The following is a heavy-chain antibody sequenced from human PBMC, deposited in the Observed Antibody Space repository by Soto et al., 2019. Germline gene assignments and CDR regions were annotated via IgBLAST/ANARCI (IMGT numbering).Heavy chain of an antibody. Sequence: QVQLQQWGAGLLKPSETLSLTCAVYGGSFSGYYWSWIRQPPGKGLEWIGEINHRGSTNYNPSLKGRVTISVDPSRNQFSLKLSSVTAAATAVYYCARGWGRIFDYWGQGTLVTVSS. V-gene: IGHV4-34*01. J-gene: IGHJ4*02. CDR2: INHRGST. CDR3: ARGWGRIFDY. CDR1: GGSFSGYY. D-gene: IGHD7-27*01.